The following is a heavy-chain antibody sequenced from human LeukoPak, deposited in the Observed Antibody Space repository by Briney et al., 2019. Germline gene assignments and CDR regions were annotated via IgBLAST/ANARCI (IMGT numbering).Heavy chain of an antibody. V-gene: IGHV4-39*01. CDR1: GGSISSSSYY. CDR3: AVYTSSWYYFDY. D-gene: IGHD6-13*01. J-gene: IGHJ4*02. CDR2: IYYSGST. Sequence: SEPLSLTCTVSGGSISSSSYYWGWIRQSPGKGLEWIGSIYYSGSTYYKPSLKSRATMSVDTSKNQFSLKLISVTAADTAVYYCAVYTSSWYYFDYWGQGTLVTVSS.